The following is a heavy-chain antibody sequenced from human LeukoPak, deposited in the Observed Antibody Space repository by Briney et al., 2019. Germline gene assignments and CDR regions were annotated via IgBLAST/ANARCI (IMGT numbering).Heavy chain of an antibody. CDR2: INHSGST. CDR3: AGYCSGGSCYSVDY. Sequence: SETLSLTCAVYGGSFSGYYWSWIRQPPGKGLEWIGEINHSGSTNYNPSLKSRVTISVDTSKNQFSLKLSSVTAADTAVYYCAGYCSGGSCYSVDYWGQGTPVTVSS. J-gene: IGHJ4*02. CDR1: GGSFSGYY. V-gene: IGHV4-34*01. D-gene: IGHD2-15*01.